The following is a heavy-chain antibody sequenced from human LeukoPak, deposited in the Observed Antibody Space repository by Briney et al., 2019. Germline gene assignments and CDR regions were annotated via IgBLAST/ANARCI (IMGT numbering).Heavy chain of an antibody. CDR2: FYYTGNT. Sequence: PSETLSLTCSISGGSISSSSYYWGWIRQPPGKGLEWIGSFYYTGNTYYNPSLKSRVTISEDTSKNDLSLNLRSVTAADTAVYYCARTAGIAVAGSRQYFDYWGQGMLVTVSS. CDR1: GGSISSSSYY. CDR3: ARTAGIAVAGSRQYFDY. J-gene: IGHJ4*02. D-gene: IGHD6-19*01. V-gene: IGHV4-39*02.